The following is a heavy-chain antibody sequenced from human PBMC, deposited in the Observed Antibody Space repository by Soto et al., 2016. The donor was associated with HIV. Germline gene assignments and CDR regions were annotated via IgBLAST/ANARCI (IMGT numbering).Heavy chain of an antibody. CDR2: ISAYTGNT. CDR1: GGTFSNSA. V-gene: IGHV1-18*01. CDR3: ARGWGYGYYSAFDI. J-gene: IGHJ3*02. Sequence: QVQLVQSGSEVKKPGSSVKVSCKASGGTFSNSAISWVRQAPGQGLEWMGWISAYTGNTNYAQKLQGRVTMTTDTSTSTAYMELRSLISDDTAVYYCARGWGYGYYSAFDIWGQGTMVTVSS. D-gene: IGHD3-22*01.